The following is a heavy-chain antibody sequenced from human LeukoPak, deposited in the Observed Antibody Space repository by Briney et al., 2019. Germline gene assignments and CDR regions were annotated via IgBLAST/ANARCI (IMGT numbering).Heavy chain of an antibody. CDR1: GFTFSSYA. Sequence: GGSLRLSCAASGFTFSSYAMSWVRQAPGKGLEWVSVISGSGGNTYYADSVKGRFTISRDNSKDTLYLQMNSLRAEDTAVYYCASQPPHCSSTSCYVAYWGQGTLVTVSS. V-gene: IGHV3-23*01. CDR2: ISGSGGNT. CDR3: ASQPPHCSSTSCYVAY. J-gene: IGHJ4*02. D-gene: IGHD2-2*01.